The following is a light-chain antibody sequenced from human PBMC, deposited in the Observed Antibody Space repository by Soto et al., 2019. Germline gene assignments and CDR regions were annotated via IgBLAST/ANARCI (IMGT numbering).Light chain of an antibody. J-gene: IGKJ2*01. Sequence: ETVLTQSPATLSLSPGARATLSCRASQGVSSHLAWYQQKPGQAPRLLIYDSSKRATGIPARFSGGGSGTDFTLTISSLEPEDFAVYYCQHRGTWPRYFFSQGTKVEI. V-gene: IGKV3-11*01. CDR3: QHRGTWPRYF. CDR2: DSS. CDR1: QGVSSH.